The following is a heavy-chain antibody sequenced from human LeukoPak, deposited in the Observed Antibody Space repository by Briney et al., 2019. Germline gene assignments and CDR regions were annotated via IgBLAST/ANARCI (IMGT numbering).Heavy chain of an antibody. V-gene: IGHV4-4*07. CDR2: IYTSGST. CDR1: GGSISSYY. Sequence: SETLSLTCTVSGGSISSYYWSWVRQPAGKGLEWIGRIYTSGSTNYNPSLKSRITMSVDTSKNQFSLKLSSVTAADTAVYYCAREYDFWSGYYTDWGQGTLVTVSS. J-gene: IGHJ4*02. D-gene: IGHD3-3*01. CDR3: AREYDFWSGYYTD.